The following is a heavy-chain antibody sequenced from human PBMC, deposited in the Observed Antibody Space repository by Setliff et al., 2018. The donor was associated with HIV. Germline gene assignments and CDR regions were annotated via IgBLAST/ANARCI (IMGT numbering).Heavy chain of an antibody. CDR1: GGSISSGDYY. D-gene: IGHD3-10*01. V-gene: IGHV4-30-4*01. CDR3: ARVGIGMVRGVMGVADY. CDR2: IFHRGNT. Sequence: SETLSLTCIVSGGSISSGDYYWSWIRQPPGEGPEWIGYIFHRGNTYYNPSLKSRVRILVDTSKNQFSLNLTSVTAADTAVYFCARVGIGMVRGVMGVADYWGQGRLVTVSS. J-gene: IGHJ4*02.